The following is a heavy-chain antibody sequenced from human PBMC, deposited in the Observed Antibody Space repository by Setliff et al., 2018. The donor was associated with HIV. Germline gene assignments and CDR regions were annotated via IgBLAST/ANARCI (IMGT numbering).Heavy chain of an antibody. CDR1: GYTFTDYY. D-gene: IGHD1-20*01. J-gene: IGHJ5*02. CDR3: ARDFGDNSGWDL. CDR2: VNPNSGDT. V-gene: IGHV1-2*02. Sequence: GASVKVSCKASGYTFTDYYMHWVRQAPGQGLEWMGWVNPNSGDTNYAQNFQGRVTMTRDTSISTAYMELSRLRSDDTAVYYCARDFGDNSGWDLWGQGMLVTVSS.